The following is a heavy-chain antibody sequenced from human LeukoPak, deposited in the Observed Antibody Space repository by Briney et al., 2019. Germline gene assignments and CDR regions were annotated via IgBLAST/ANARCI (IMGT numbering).Heavy chain of an antibody. CDR3: AKGTLVTTRPNFDY. J-gene: IGHJ4*02. D-gene: IGHD4-17*01. V-gene: IGHV3-23*01. CDR1: GFNFRTYA. Sequence: GGSLRLTCVASGFNFRTYAMTWVRQAPGKGLEWLSIISGGGGSTYYADSVKGRFTISRDNSENSLYLQMNSLKVEDTAIYYCAKGTLVTTRPNFDYWGQGTPVTVSS. CDR2: ISGGGGST.